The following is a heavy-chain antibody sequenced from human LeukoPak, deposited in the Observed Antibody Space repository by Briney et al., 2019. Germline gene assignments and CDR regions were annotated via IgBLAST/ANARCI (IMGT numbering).Heavy chain of an antibody. Sequence: GGSLRLSCAASGYTFSSYWMCWVHQAPGKGLEWVANIKQDGSEKYYVDSVKGRFTISRDNARKSLYLQMNSLRADDTAVYYCARDIVIRDYYFDYWGQGTLVTVSS. J-gene: IGHJ4*02. CDR1: GYTFSSYW. D-gene: IGHD3-9*01. CDR2: IKQDGSEK. CDR3: ARDIVIRDYYFDY. V-gene: IGHV3-7*01.